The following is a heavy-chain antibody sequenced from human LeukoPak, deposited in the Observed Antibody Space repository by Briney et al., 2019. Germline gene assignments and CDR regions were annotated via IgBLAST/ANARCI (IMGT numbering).Heavy chain of an antibody. D-gene: IGHD6-19*01. CDR3: ARQVVAVAGTGYFDY. CDR2: IYYSGST. Sequence: SDSLSLTCTVAGGSIRSSSYYWGWIRQPPGKGLEWVGSIYYSGSTYYNASLKSRGTISVDTSKNQFSLKLNSVTAADTAVYFCARQVVAVAGTGYFDYWGQGTLVTVSS. CDR1: GGSIRSSSYY. V-gene: IGHV4-39*01. J-gene: IGHJ4*02.